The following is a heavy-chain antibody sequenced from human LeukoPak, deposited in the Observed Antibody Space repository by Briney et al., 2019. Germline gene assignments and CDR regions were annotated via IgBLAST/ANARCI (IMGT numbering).Heavy chain of an antibody. Sequence: APVTVSCTASGYTFTSYDINWVRQATGQGLEWMGWISAYNGNTNYAQKLQGRVTMTTDTSTSTAYMELRSLRSDDTAVYYCARDRDSSGYYSYWGQGTLVTVSS. CDR1: GYTFTSYD. V-gene: IGHV1-18*01. CDR2: ISAYNGNT. CDR3: ARDRDSSGYYSY. D-gene: IGHD3-22*01. J-gene: IGHJ4*02.